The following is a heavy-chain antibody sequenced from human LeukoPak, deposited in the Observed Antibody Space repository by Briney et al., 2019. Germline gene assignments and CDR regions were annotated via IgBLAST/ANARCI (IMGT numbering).Heavy chain of an antibody. D-gene: IGHD3-10*01. CDR2: MDASGNT. J-gene: IGHJ4*02. CDR1: GDPAISSFY. V-gene: IGHV4-4*09. CDR3: ASFMIREERAYFYDY. Sequence: PSETLSLTCTVSGDPAISSFYWSWIRQPPGKGPEWIGFMDASGNTKYNSSLKSRVAISEDMSKKQFSLKLSSLTAADTAIYYCASFMIREERAYFYDYWGRGTLVTVSS.